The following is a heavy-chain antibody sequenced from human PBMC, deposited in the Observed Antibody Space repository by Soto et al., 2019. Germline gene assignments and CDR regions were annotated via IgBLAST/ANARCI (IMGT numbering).Heavy chain of an antibody. D-gene: IGHD2-2*01. V-gene: IGHV1-69*13. CDR2: IIPIFGTA. J-gene: IGHJ6*02. Sequence: GASVKVSCKASGGTFSSYAISWVRQAPGQGLEWMGGIIPIFGTANYAQKFQGRVTITADESTSTAYMELSSLRSEDTAAYYCARGTIVVVPDAYYYYYGMAVWGPGTTVTVSS. CDR3: ARGTIVVVPDAYYYYYGMAV. CDR1: GGTFSSYA.